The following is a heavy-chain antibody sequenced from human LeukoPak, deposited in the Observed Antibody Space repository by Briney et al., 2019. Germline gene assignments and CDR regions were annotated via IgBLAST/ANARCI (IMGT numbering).Heavy chain of an antibody. V-gene: IGHV4-30-4*01. CDR3: ARHIYNYYDSSGYYYFDY. CDR1: GDSISGADYY. Sequence: SQTLSLTCTVSGDSISGADYYWSWIRQPPGKGLEWIAYVYYSGSTYYNPSLKSRLTISVDTSKNQFSLKLSSVTAADTAVYYCARHIYNYYDSSGYYYFDYWGQGTLVTVSS. CDR2: VYYSGST. D-gene: IGHD3-22*01. J-gene: IGHJ4*02.